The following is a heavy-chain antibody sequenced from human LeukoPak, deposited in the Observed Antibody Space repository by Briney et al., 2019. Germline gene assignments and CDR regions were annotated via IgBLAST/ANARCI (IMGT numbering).Heavy chain of an antibody. Sequence: GGSLRLSRAASGFVFSDYGMHWVRQAPGKGLEWVSVIYSGGSTYYAYSVKGRFTISRDNSKNTLFLQMNSLRAEDTAVYYCARNFALDYWGQGTLVTVSS. CDR2: IYSGGST. V-gene: IGHV3-53*01. CDR3: ARNFALDY. CDR1: GFVFSDYG. J-gene: IGHJ4*02.